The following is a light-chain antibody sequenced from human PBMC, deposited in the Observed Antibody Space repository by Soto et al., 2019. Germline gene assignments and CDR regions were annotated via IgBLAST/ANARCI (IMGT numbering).Light chain of an antibody. CDR3: QQYGSSPWT. CDR1: QSVGNN. CDR2: EAS. Sequence: EIVLTQSSATLSLSPGEIATLSCSASQSVGNNLAWYQQKPGQAPGLLIYEASTRATGIPARFSGSGSGTDFTLTISSLEPEDFAVYHCQQYGSSPWTFGQGNKVDIK. V-gene: IGKV3-11*01. J-gene: IGKJ1*01.